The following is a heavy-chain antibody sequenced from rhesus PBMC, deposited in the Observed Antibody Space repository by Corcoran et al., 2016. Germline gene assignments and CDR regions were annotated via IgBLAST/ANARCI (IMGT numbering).Heavy chain of an antibody. V-gene: IGHV5S1*01. Sequence: EVQLVQSGAEVKRPGESLRIACKTSGYSCVSTWIRGVRQMPGKVLEWMGSIYPGDSDTRYNPSFQGHVTISADKSISTTYLQWSSLKASDTATYYCAKDRTSLTNRFDVWGPGVLVTVSS. CDR3: AKDRTSLTNRFDV. CDR2: IYPGDSDT. D-gene: IGHD4-11*01. CDR1: GYSCVSTW. J-gene: IGHJ5-1*01.